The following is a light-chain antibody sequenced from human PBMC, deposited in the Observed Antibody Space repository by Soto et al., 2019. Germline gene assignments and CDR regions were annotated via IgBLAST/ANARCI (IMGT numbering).Light chain of an antibody. CDR3: QQSYSTWLT. CDR1: QSISSY. V-gene: IGKV1-39*01. Sequence: DIQMTQSPSSLSASVGDRVTITCRASQSISSYLNWYQQKPGKAPKLLIYAASSLQSGVPSRFSGSGSGTDFTLTISSLQPEDFATYYCQQSYSTWLTFGGATKVEIK. J-gene: IGKJ4*01. CDR2: AAS.